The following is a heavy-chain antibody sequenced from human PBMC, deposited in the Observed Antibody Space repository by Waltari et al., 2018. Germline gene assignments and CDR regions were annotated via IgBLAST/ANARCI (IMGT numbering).Heavy chain of an antibody. CDR1: GVPVSGSY. CDR2: LSAGGDT. CDR3: AKGTIFAGALDY. Sequence: EVHLVETGGGLIQPGGSLRLSGAVSGVPVSGSYMSWVRQAPGKGLEWVSYLSAGGDTYFAGSLQGRVTISRDDSKNSLFLQMNSLSAADTAVYYCAKGTIFAGALDYWGQGALVTVSS. V-gene: IGHV3-53*02. J-gene: IGHJ4*02. D-gene: IGHD3-3*02.